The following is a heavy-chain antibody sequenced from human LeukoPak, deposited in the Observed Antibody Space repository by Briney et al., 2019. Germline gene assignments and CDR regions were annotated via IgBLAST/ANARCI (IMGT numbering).Heavy chain of an antibody. CDR1: GFTVRSNF. V-gene: IGHV3-53*05. J-gene: IGHJ4*02. CDR2: LYSGGTT. CDR3: ASPSPGGAAAGLFDY. D-gene: IGHD6-13*01. Sequence: GGSLRLSCAVSGFTVRSNFLNWVRQAPGKGLEWVSVLYSGGTTLYADSVKGRFTISRDSSKNTLYLQMNSLRPDDTAMYYCASPSPGGAAAGLFDYWGQGTLVTVSS.